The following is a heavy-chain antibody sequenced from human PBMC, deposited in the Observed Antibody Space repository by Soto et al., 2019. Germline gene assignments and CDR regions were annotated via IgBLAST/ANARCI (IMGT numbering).Heavy chain of an antibody. CDR2: YNTENGET. Sequence: ASVKVSCTVSGYKLSELSMHWVRQVPGKGLEWMGGYNTENGETVYAEKFQGRVAMIEDISTDTAYMELSSLGSEDTALYYCATHKVTQVHYGMDVWGQGTTVTVSS. CDR1: GYKLSELS. V-gene: IGHV1-24*01. D-gene: IGHD2-21*02. J-gene: IGHJ6*02. CDR3: ATHKVTQVHYGMDV.